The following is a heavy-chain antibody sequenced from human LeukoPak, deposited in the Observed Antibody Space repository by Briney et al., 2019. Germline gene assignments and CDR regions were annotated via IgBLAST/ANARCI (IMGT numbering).Heavy chain of an antibody. D-gene: IGHD6-6*01. CDR3: AKDRNLVGSSYNY. Sequence: GGSLRLSCAASGFTFSSYAMSWVRQAPGKGLEWVSAIGGSGGSTYYADSVKGRFTISRDNSKNTLYLQMNSLRAEDTAVYYCAKDRNLVGSSYNYWGQGTLVTVSS. V-gene: IGHV3-23*01. CDR1: GFTFSSYA. J-gene: IGHJ4*02. CDR2: IGGSGGST.